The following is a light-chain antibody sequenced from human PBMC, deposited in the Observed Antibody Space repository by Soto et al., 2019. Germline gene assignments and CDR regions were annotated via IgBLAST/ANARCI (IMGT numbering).Light chain of an antibody. Sequence: AIQMTQSPSSLSASVGDRVTITCRASQGIRNDLGWYQQKPGKAPKLLIYAASSLQSGVPSRFSGSGSGTDFTLTIRSLKPEDFATYYCLQDYNYPRTFGQGTKVEIK. J-gene: IGKJ1*01. CDR1: QGIRND. CDR2: AAS. V-gene: IGKV1-6*01. CDR3: LQDYNYPRT.